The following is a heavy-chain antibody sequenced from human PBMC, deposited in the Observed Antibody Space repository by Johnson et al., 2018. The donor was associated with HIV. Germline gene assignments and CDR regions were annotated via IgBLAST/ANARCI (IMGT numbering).Heavy chain of an antibody. V-gene: IGHV3-23*04. CDR3: SKERGYDSSGYNRWSVPDAFDI. CDR1: GFTFSSYA. Sequence: VQLVESGGGLVQPGGSLRLSCAAYGFTFSSYAMAWVRQAPGKGLEWVSTISGSGSSTHYADSVKGRFTISRDNSRNTMYLKMNSLGAEDKAVYYLSKERGYDSSGYNRWSVPDAFDIWGQGTMVTVSS. D-gene: IGHD3-22*01. CDR2: ISGSGSST. J-gene: IGHJ3*02.